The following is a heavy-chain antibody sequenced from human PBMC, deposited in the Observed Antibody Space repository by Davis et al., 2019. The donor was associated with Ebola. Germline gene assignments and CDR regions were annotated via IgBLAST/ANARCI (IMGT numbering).Heavy chain of an antibody. CDR2: TYYSSSKWYN. CDR1: GDSVSSGG. J-gene: IGHJ6*02. V-gene: IGHV6-1*01. CDR3: VRGWGRSGLDV. D-gene: IGHD3-16*01. Sequence: HSQTLSLTCDISGDSVSSGGWNWIRQSPSRGLEWLGRTYYSSSKWYNDYAVSVKSRITINPDTSNNHLSLQLNSVTLEDTAVYYCVRGWGRSGLDVWGQGTTVTVSS.